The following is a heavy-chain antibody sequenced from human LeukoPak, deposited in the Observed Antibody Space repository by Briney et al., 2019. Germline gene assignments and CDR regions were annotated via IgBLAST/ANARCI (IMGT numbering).Heavy chain of an antibody. J-gene: IGHJ6*02. D-gene: IGHD5-18*01. Sequence: GGSLRLSCAASGFTFNNYAMSWVRQAPGKGLEWVSSISGSGTGTYDANSVQGRFTISRDNSKNTLYLQMNTLRAEDTAVYFCAKDIRIQLSGYYYGMDVWGQGTTVIVSS. CDR1: GFTFNNYA. CDR2: ISGSGTGT. CDR3: AKDIRIQLSGYYYGMDV. V-gene: IGHV3-23*01.